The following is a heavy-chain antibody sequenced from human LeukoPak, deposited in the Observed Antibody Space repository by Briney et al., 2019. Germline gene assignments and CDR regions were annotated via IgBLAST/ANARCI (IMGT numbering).Heavy chain of an antibody. J-gene: IGHJ5*02. CDR1: GFTFYDYG. CDR3: ASPPNYDSSGYYGT. D-gene: IGHD3-22*01. Sequence: PGGSLRLSCAASGFTFYDYGMSWVRQAPGKGLEWVSRIRSDGSDTRYAESVKGRFTISRDNAKNTLYLQMNSLRAEDTAVYYCASPPNYDSSGYYGTWGQGTLVTVSS. CDR2: IRSDGSDT. V-gene: IGHV3-74*01.